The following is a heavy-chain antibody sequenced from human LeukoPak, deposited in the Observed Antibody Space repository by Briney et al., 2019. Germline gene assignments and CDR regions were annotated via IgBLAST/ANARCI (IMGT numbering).Heavy chain of an antibody. D-gene: IGHD2-15*01. J-gene: IGHJ6*02. V-gene: IGHV4-34*01. CDR1: GGSFSGYY. Sequence: SETLSLTCAVYGGSFSGYYWSWIRQPPGKGLEWIAKINHSGSTNYNPSLKSRVTISVDTSKNQFSLKLSSVTAEDTAVYYCARGVRGYCSGGSCYRYYYYGMDVWGQGTTVTVSS. CDR2: INHSGST. CDR3: ARGVRGYCSGGSCYRYYYYGMDV.